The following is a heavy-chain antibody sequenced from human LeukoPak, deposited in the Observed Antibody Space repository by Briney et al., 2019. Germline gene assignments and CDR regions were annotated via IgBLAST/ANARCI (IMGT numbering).Heavy chain of an antibody. CDR3: AREYSNYGLSAFDY. Sequence: GASAKVSCKASGYTFTSYYMHWMRQAPGQGLEWMGIINPSGGSTSYAQKFQGRVTMTRDMSTSTVYMELSSLRSEDTAVYYCAREYSNYGLSAFDYWGQGTLVTVSS. CDR1: GYTFTSYY. D-gene: IGHD4-11*01. CDR2: INPSGGST. V-gene: IGHV1-46*01. J-gene: IGHJ4*02.